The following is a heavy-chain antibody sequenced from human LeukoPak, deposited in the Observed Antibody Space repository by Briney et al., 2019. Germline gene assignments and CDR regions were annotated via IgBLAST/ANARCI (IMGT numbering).Heavy chain of an antibody. CDR2: ISGRGGST. D-gene: IGHD1-1*01. CDR1: GFTFSSYV. V-gene: IGHV3-23*01. Sequence: GGSLRHSCSASGFTFSSYVTSWVRQAPGEGVEWVSAISGRGGSTYYADSVKGRFTISRDKSKNTLYLQMNSLRAEGTAVYYGAKGGPSGSCFDYWGQGTLVTVSS. CDR3: AKGGPSGSCFDY. J-gene: IGHJ4*02.